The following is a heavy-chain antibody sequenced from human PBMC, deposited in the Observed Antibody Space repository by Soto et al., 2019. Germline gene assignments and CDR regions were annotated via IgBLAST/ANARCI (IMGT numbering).Heavy chain of an antibody. V-gene: IGHV3-23*01. J-gene: IGHJ2*01. D-gene: IGHD3-10*01. Sequence: EVQLLESGGGLVQPGGSLRLSCAASGFSFGIYAMGWVRQAPGKGLEWVSVSSGSGDITYYADALKGRFTISRDNSQNTLSLHMNSLRAEDTAVYYCAKNSRNGFTIDWYGDLWGRGTLVTVSS. CDR1: GFSFGIYA. CDR2: SSGSGDIT. CDR3: AKNSRNGFTIDWYGDL.